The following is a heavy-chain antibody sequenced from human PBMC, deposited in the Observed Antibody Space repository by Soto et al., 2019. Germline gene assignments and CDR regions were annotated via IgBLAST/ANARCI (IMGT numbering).Heavy chain of an antibody. CDR1: GGSVNSFYY. V-gene: IGHV4-61*01. J-gene: IGHJ6*02. Sequence: SETLSLTCSVSGGSVNSFYYWSWIRQPPGKGLEWLGYIYHTGSTNYQPSLKSRVTISLDTSKNQFSLNLNSVTAADTAVYYCERWGVAMEVWGQGTTVTGSS. D-gene: IGHD3-16*01. CDR2: IYHTGST. CDR3: ERWGVAMEV.